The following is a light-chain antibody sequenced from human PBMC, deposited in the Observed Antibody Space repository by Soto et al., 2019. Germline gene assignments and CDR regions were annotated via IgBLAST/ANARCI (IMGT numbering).Light chain of an antibody. J-gene: IGLJ3*02. CDR3: FSYAGSYTWV. CDR2: DVS. Sequence: QSALTQPRSVSGSPGQSVTISCTGTSSDVGGYNYVSWYQQHPGKAPKLMIYDVSKRPSGVPDRFSGSKSGNTASLTISGLQAEDEADYYWFSYAGSYTWVFGGGTKLTVL. V-gene: IGLV2-11*01. CDR1: SSDVGGYNY.